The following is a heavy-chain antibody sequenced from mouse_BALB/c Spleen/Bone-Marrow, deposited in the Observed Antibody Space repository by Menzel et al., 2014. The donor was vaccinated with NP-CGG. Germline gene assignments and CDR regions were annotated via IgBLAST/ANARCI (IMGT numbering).Heavy chain of an antibody. CDR2: INPYNDGT. D-gene: IGHD2-3*01. J-gene: IGHJ1*01. CDR1: GYTFTSYV. V-gene: IGHV1-14*01. CDR3: ARTPIYDGYYWFFDA. Sequence: VQLQQSGPELVKPGASVKMSCKASGYTFTSYVMHWVKQKPGQGLEWIGYINPYNDGTKYNEKFKDKAALTSDKSSSTAYMELSSLTSEDSAVYYCARTPIYDGYYWFFDAWGAGTTVTVSS.